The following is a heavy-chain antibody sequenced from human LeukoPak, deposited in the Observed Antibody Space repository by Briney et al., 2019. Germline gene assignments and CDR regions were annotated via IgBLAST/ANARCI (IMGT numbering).Heavy chain of an antibody. CDR3: ARGANMDTAMVY. D-gene: IGHD5-18*01. J-gene: IGHJ4*02. CDR2: MNPNSGNT. CDR1: GYTFTSYD. V-gene: IGHV1-8*01. Sequence: ASVKVSCKASGYTFTSYDINWVRQATGQGLEWMGWMNPNSGNTGYAQKFQGRVTMTRNTSISTAYMELSRLRSEDTAVYYCARGANMDTAMVYWGQGTLVTVSS.